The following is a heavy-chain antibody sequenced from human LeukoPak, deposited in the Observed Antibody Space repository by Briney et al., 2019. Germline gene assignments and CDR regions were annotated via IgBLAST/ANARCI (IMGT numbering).Heavy chain of an antibody. CDR3: ARERKEYSSSHFDY. D-gene: IGHD6-6*01. J-gene: IGHJ4*02. CDR2: IYSGGST. Sequence: GGSLRLSCAASGFTVSNSYMNWVRQAPGKGLEWVSVIYSGGSTYYADSVKGRFTISRDNSKNTLYPQMNSLRAEDTAVYYCARERKEYSSSHFDYWGQGTLVTVSS. CDR1: GFTVSNSY. V-gene: IGHV3-53*01.